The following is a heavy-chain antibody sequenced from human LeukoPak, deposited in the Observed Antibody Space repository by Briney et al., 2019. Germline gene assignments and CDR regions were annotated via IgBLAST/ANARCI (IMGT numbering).Heavy chain of an antibody. Sequence: SETLSLTCTVSGGSISSYYWSWIRQPAGKGLEWIGRIYTSGSTNYNPSLKSRVTMSVDTSKNQFSLKLSSVTAADTAVYYCARDRDDSSGYYYDDMYYFDYWGQGTLVTVSS. CDR1: GGSISSYY. V-gene: IGHV4-4*07. J-gene: IGHJ4*02. CDR3: ARDRDDSSGYYYDDMYYFDY. D-gene: IGHD3-22*01. CDR2: IYTSGST.